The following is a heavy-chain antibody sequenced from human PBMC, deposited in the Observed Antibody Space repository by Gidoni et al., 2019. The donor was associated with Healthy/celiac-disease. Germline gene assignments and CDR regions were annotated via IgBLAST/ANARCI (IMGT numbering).Heavy chain of an antibody. Sequence: EVQLLESGGGLVQPGGAMRLSCPAYGFTFSSYAMSWVRQAPGKGLEWVSAISGSGGSTYYADSVKGRFTISRDNSKNTLYRQMNRLRAEDTAVYYCAKDHKWELLLSGWFDPWGQGTLVTVAS. J-gene: IGHJ5*02. V-gene: IGHV3-23*01. D-gene: IGHD1-26*01. CDR3: AKDHKWELLLSGWFDP. CDR1: GFTFSSYA. CDR2: ISGSGGST.